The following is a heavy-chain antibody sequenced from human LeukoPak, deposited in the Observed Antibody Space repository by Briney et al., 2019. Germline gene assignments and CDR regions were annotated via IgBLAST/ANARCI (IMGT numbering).Heavy chain of an antibody. D-gene: IGHD4-23*01. Sequence: QPGGSLRLSCAASGFTFSSYWMSWVRQVPGKGLEWVASIKQDGSERYYVDSVKGRFTISRDNAKNSLYLEINSLRAEDTAVYYCARDKEPVTLDYWGQGTLVTVSS. CDR2: IKQDGSER. J-gene: IGHJ4*02. CDR3: ARDKEPVTLDY. CDR1: GFTFSSYW. V-gene: IGHV3-7*01.